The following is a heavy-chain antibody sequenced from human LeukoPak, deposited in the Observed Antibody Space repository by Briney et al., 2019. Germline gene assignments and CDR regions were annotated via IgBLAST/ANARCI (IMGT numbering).Heavy chain of an antibody. CDR1: GYTFTSYG. D-gene: IGHD3-3*01. J-gene: IGHJ4*02. CDR3: ARDQSKGLRFLEWLSTSDY. V-gene: IGHV1-18*01. CDR2: ISAYNGNT. Sequence: GASVKVSCKASGYTFTSYGISWVRQAPGRGLEWMGWISAYNGNTNYAQKLQGRVTMTTDTSTSTAYMELRSLRSDDTAVYYCARDQSKGLRFLEWLSTSDYWGQGTLVTVSS.